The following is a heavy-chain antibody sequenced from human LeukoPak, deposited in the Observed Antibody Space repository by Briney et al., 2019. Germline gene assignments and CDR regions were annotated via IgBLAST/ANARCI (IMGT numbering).Heavy chain of an antibody. D-gene: IGHD6-13*01. CDR3: ATVSSSSWYYFDY. V-gene: IGHV1-8*02. CDR2: MNPNSGNT. Sequence: ASVKVSCKASGYTFTSYGINWVRQATGQGLEWMGWMNPNSGNTGYAQKFQGRVTMTRNTSISTAYMELSSLRSEDTAVYYCATVSSSSWYYFDYWGQGTLVTVSS. CDR1: GYTFTSYG. J-gene: IGHJ4*02.